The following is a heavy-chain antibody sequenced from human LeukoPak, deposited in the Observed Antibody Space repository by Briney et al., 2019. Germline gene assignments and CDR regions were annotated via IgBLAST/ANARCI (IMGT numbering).Heavy chain of an antibody. CDR2: IYYSGST. J-gene: IGHJ6*03. Sequence: SGTLSLTCAVSGGSISSSNWWSWVRQPPGKGLEWIGSIYYSGSTYYNPSLKSRVTISVDTSKNQFSLKLRSVTAADTAVYYCAREGYGGVYYYYYMDVWGKGTAVTVSS. D-gene: IGHD4-23*01. CDR1: GGSISSSNW. CDR3: AREGYGGVYYYYYMDV. V-gene: IGHV4-4*02.